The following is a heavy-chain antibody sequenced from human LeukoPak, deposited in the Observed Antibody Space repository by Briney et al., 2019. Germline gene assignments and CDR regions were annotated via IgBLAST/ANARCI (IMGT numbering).Heavy chain of an antibody. Sequence: PGGSLRLSCAASGFTFSDYYMSWIRQAPGKGLEWVSYISSSGSTIYYADSVKGRFTISRDNAKNSLYLQMNSLRAEDTAVYYCAREEDYDYVWGSYRYRQAFDIWGQGTMVTVSS. CDR1: GFTFSDYY. J-gene: IGHJ3*02. CDR3: AREEDYDYVWGSYRYRQAFDI. CDR2: ISSSGSTI. V-gene: IGHV3-11*01. D-gene: IGHD3-16*02.